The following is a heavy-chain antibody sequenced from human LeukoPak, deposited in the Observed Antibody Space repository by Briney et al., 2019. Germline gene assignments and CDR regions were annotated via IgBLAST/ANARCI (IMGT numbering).Heavy chain of an antibody. J-gene: IGHJ4*02. V-gene: IGHV3-7*03. Sequence: HPGGSLRLSCTASGFTISDYWMSWVRQAPGKGLEWVANIKQDGSEEYYVDSVKGRFTISRDNAKNSLYLQMNSLRAEDTALYYCARDPHRLNWGWYYFDYWGQGTLVTVSS. D-gene: IGHD7-27*01. CDR1: GFTISDYW. CDR3: ARDPHRLNWGWYYFDY. CDR2: IKQDGSEE.